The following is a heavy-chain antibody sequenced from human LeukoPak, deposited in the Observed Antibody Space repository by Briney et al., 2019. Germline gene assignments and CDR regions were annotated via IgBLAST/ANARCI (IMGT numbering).Heavy chain of an antibody. CDR2: ISSSGSTI. CDR1: GFTFSSYS. V-gene: IGHV3-48*04. D-gene: IGHD3-10*01. CDR3: ARDRRYYYGSGTPLYYYYYMDV. J-gene: IGHJ6*03. Sequence: PGGSLRLSCAASGFTFSSYSMNWVRQAPGKGLEWVSYISSSGSTIYYADSVKGRFTIYRDNAKNSLYLQMNSLRAEDTAVYYCARDRRYYYGSGTPLYYYYYMDVWGKGTTVTISS.